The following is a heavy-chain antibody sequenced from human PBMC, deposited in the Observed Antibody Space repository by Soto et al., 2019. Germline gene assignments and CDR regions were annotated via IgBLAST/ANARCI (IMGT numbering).Heavy chain of an antibody. J-gene: IGHJ4*02. V-gene: IGHV4-61*08. CDR1: ADSGAAGHY. CDR2: IHYSGTT. Sequence: PSETLSLTCDVSADSGAAGHYWGWIRQPPGKGLEWIANIHYSGTTNYNPSLASRVTLSVDTSKNQFSLKMTSVTAADRAMYFCARYNSYAIDYWGRGTLVTVSS. CDR3: ARYNSYAIDY. D-gene: IGHD2-8*01.